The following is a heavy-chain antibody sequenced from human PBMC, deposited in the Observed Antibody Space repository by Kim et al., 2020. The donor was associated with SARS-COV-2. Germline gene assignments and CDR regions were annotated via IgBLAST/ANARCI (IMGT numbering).Heavy chain of an antibody. V-gene: IGHV1-3*01. CDR1: GYTFTSYA. CDR2: INAGNGNT. CDR3: ARDGGYSGYEYDAGFDP. J-gene: IGHJ5*02. Sequence: ASVKVSCKASGYTFTSYAMHWVRQAPGQRLEWMGWINAGNGNTKYSQKFQGRVTITRDTSASTAYMELSSLRSEDTAVYYCARDGGYSGYEYDAGFDPWGQGTLVTVSS. D-gene: IGHD5-12*01.